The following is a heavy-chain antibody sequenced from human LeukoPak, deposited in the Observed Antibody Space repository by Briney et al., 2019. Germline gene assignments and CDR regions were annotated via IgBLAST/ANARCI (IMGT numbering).Heavy chain of an antibody. CDR2: ISAYNGNT. J-gene: IGHJ3*02. V-gene: IGHV1-18*01. Sequence: ASVKVSCKASGYTFTSYGISWVRQAPGQGLEWMGWISAYNGNTNYAQKLQGRVTMTTDTSTSTAYMELRSLRSDGTAVYYCAGDLATMTGPAVDIWGQGTMVTVSS. D-gene: IGHD3-22*01. CDR3: AGDLATMTGPAVDI. CDR1: GYTFTSYG.